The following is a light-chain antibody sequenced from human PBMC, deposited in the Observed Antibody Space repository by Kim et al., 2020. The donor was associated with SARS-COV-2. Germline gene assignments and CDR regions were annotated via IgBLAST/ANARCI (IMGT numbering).Light chain of an antibody. CDR3: AAWDDSLSGPDV. CDR1: SSNIGSNY. J-gene: IGLJ1*01. Sequence: QRVTISCSGSSSNIGSNYVYWYQQLPGTAPKLLIYRNNQRPSGVPDRFSGSKSGTSASLAISGLRSEDEADYYCAAWDDSLSGPDVFGTGTKVTVL. CDR2: RNN. V-gene: IGLV1-47*01.